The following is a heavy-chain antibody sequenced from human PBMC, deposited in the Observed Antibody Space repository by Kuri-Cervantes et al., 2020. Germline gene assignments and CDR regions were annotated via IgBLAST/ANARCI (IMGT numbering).Heavy chain of an antibody. CDR1: GFTFDDYA. J-gene: IGHJ4*02. Sequence: GGSLRLSCAASGFTFDDYAMHWVRQAPGKGLEWVSGISWNSGSIGYADSVKGRFTISRDNAKNSLYLQMNSLRAEDTAVYYCARECGGHPNYFDYWGQGTLVTVSS. CDR3: ARECGGHPNYFDY. D-gene: IGHD2-21*01. CDR2: ISWNSGSI. V-gene: IGHV3-9*01.